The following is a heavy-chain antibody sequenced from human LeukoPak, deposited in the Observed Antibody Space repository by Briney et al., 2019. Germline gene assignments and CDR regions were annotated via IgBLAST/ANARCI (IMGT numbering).Heavy chain of an antibody. V-gene: IGHV3-7*01. Sequence: PGGSLRLSCAASGFTLSTYWMTWVRQAPGKGLEWVANMKGDGSEIHYVDSVKGRFTISRDNAKNSLYLQMNSLRAEDTAVYYCARPAYTAAYDLWGQGTLVTVSS. CDR2: MKGDGSEI. J-gene: IGHJ3*01. CDR1: GFTLSTYW. D-gene: IGHD3-16*01. CDR3: ARPAYTAAYDL.